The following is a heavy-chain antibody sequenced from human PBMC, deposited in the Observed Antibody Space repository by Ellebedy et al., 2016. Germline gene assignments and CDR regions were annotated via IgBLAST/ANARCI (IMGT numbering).Heavy chain of an antibody. CDR1: DFIFSSYA. Sequence: GGSLRLXXAASDFIFSSYAMNWVRQAPGKGLEWLSYISSTGKTIYYADSVKGRFTISRDNAKNSVYLQMSSVRDEDTAVYYCARDLTGYSMDYWGQGTLVTVSS. D-gene: IGHD3-9*01. V-gene: IGHV3-48*02. J-gene: IGHJ4*02. CDR2: ISSTGKTI. CDR3: ARDLTGYSMDY.